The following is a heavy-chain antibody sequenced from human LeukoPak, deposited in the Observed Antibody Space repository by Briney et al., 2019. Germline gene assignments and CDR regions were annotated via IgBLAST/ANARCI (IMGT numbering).Heavy chain of an antibody. CDR1: GFSFSGHW. D-gene: IGHD3-10*01. V-gene: IGHV3-74*01. J-gene: IGHJ4*02. CDR2: ISPTGSTT. CDR3: ARGFGSGSFYF. Sequence: GGSLRLSCTASGFSFSGHWMHWARQLPGKGLVWVSRISPTGSTTSYADSVKGRFTVSRDNAKNTLYLQVNNLRAEDTAVYYCARGFGSGSFYFWGQGILVTVSS.